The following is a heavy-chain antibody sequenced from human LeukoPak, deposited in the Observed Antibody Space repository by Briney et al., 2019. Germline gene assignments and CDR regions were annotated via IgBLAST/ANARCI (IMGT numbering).Heavy chain of an antibody. CDR1: GFTVSSDY. Sequence: GGSLRLSCAASGFTVSSDYMSWVRQAPGKGLEWVSLISSYHSTYYADSVRGRFTISRDNAQKSLYLQINSLRGDDTALYYCVRGTRAFDVWGQGTMVTVSS. J-gene: IGHJ3*01. CDR3: VRGTRAFDV. CDR2: ISSYHST. V-gene: IGHV3-66*01.